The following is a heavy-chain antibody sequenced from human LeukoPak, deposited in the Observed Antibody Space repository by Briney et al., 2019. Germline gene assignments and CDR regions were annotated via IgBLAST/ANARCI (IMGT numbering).Heavy chain of an antibody. V-gene: IGHV1-18*01. D-gene: IGHD6-13*01. CDR3: ARGLGSSWTPSWFDP. Sequence: ASVKVSCKTSGYTFTKYSFSWVRQAPGQGLEWLGWISAYNGNTNYSQKIHGRVTMTTDTSTSTTYMDLRSLKSDDTAVYYCARGLGSSWTPSWFDPWGQGTLVTVSS. CDR2: ISAYNGNT. J-gene: IGHJ5*02. CDR1: GYTFTKYS.